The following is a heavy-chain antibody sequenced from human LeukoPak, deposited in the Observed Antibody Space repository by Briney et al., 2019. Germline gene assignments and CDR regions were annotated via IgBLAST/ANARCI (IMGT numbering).Heavy chain of an antibody. J-gene: IGHJ3*02. CDR3: ARPKTGDRAFDI. V-gene: IGHV1-18*01. CDR1: GYTFTSYG. Sequence: GASVKVSCKASGYTFTSYGISWVRQAPGQGLEWMGWISAYNSNTNYAQKLQGRVTMTTDTSTSTAYMELRSLRSEDTAVYYCARPKTGDRAFDIWGQGTMVTVS. CDR2: ISAYNSNT. D-gene: IGHD7-27*01.